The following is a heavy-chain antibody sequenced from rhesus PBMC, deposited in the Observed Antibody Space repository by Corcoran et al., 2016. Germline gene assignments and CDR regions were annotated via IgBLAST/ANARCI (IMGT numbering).Heavy chain of an antibody. CDR1: GGSVSRSTC. J-gene: IGHJ2*01. CDR3: ARLFGNYNWYIDL. CDR2: IYGSDGST. V-gene: IGHV4-93*02. Sequence: QVQLQESGPGLVKPSETLSLTCAVSGGSVSRSTCCLWIRPSPGQRLDSIGGIYGSDGSTEYNPSLKSRVTFSIDTSKNHFSLKLSSVTAADTAVYYCARLFGNYNWYIDLWGPGTPITVSS. D-gene: IGHD4-35*01.